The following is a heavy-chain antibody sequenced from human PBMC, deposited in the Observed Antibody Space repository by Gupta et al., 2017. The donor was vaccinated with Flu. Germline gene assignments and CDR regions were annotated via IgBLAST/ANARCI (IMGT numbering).Heavy chain of an antibody. CDR2: TFHSGST. J-gene: IGHJ2*01. CDR3: ARVAAAGSWYFDL. CDR1: GFSIRRGYF. D-gene: IGHD6-13*01. Sequence: QVGLQEPGRGRVKPPGPGYLTRGVPGFSIRRGYFWGWTRQPPGKGLDWIANTFHSGSTYYNPSLKSRVTISVDTSKNQFSLNLISVTAADTAMYYCARVAAAGSWYFDLWGRGTMVTVSS. V-gene: IGHV4-38-2*01.